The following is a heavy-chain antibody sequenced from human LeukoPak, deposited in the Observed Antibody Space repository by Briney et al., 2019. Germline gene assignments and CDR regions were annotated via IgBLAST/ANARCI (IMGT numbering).Heavy chain of an antibody. CDR2: ISGSGGST. V-gene: IGHV3-23*01. CDR1: GFTFSSYA. Sequence: GGSLRLSCAASGFTFSSYAMSWGRQAPGKGLEWVSAISGSGGSTYYADSVKGRFTISRDNSKNTLYLQMNSLRAEDTAVYYCAKFLPTHIVVANYYFDYWGQGTLVTVSS. J-gene: IGHJ4*02. D-gene: IGHD2-21*01. CDR3: AKFLPTHIVVANYYFDY.